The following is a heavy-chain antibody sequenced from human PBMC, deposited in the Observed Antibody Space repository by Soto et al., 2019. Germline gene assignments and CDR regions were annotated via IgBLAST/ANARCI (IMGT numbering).Heavy chain of an antibody. J-gene: IGHJ4*02. D-gene: IGHD3-10*01. Sequence: QVQLVQSGAEVKKPGASVKVSCKASGYSITNYIITWVRQAPGQGLEWMGWISAYNGNTDYAQKVQGRVSMTTDTSTSTAYMELTSMRSDDTAVDYCARGTYFDYWGQGTLVTVSS. CDR3: ARGTYFDY. CDR1: GYSITNYI. CDR2: ISAYNGNT. V-gene: IGHV1-18*01.